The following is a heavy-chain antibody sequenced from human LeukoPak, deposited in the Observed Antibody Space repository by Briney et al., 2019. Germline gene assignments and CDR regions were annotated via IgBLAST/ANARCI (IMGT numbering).Heavy chain of an antibody. J-gene: IGHJ5*02. V-gene: IGHV4-34*01. CDR1: GFTFSTFA. Sequence: LRLSCAASGFTFSTFAMHWVRLSPGKGLEWIGEINHSGSTNYNPSLKSRVTISVDTSKNQFSLKLSSVTAADTAVYYCARGLGGYFDWFNWFDPWGQGTLVTVSS. D-gene: IGHD3-9*01. CDR3: ARGLGGYFDWFNWFDP. CDR2: INHSGST.